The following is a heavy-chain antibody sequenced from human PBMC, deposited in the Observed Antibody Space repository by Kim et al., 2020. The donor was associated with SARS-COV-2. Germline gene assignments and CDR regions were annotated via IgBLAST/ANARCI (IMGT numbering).Heavy chain of an antibody. V-gene: IGHV4-59*09. CDR3: ARGGFPYYGSGSMRFDP. D-gene: IGHD3-10*01. J-gene: IGHJ5*02. Sequence: LQSRVTISVDTSNNQFSMKLSSVTAADTAVYYCARGGFPYYGSGSMRFDPWGQGTLVTVSS.